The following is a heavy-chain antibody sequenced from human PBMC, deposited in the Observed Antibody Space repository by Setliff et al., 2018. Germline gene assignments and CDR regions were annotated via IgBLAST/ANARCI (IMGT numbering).Heavy chain of an antibody. J-gene: IGHJ4*02. CDR1: GYTLTELS. D-gene: IGHD3-22*01. CDR2: FDPEDGET. V-gene: IGHV1-24*01. Sequence: ASVKVSCKVSGYTLTELSMHWVRQAPGNGLEWMGGFDPEDGETIYAQKVQGRVTMTEDTSTDTAYMELSSLRSEGTAVYYCATLAFTYYYDSSGYYPHDYWGQGTLVTVSS. CDR3: ATLAFTYYYDSSGYYPHDY.